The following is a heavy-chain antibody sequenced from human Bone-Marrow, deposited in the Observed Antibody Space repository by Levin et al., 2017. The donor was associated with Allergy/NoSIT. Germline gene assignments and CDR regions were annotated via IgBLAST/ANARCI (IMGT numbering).Heavy chain of an antibody. D-gene: IGHD6-13*01. CDR2: IYSGGTT. V-gene: IGHV3-53*01. J-gene: IGHJ4*02. CDR1: GITVSNNY. CDR3: AREGAAAATGSWG. Sequence: GESLKISYAASGITVSNNYMMWVRQAPGKGLEWVSVIYSGGTTYYADSVKGRFTISRDNSKNTLYLQMNSLRAEDTAVYYCAREGAAAATGSWGWGQGTLVTVSS.